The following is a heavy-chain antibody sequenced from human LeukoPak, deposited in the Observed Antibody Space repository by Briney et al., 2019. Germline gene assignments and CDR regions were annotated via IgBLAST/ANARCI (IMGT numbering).Heavy chain of an antibody. Sequence: ASVKVSCKVSGYTLTELSMHWVRQAPGKGLEWMGGFDPKDGETIYAQKFQGRVTMTEDTSTDTAYMELSSLGSEDTAVYYCATARTSGWSVYYYYGMDVWGQGTTVTVSS. CDR1: GYTLTELS. CDR2: FDPKDGET. D-gene: IGHD6-19*01. J-gene: IGHJ6*02. V-gene: IGHV1-24*01. CDR3: ATARTSGWSVYYYYGMDV.